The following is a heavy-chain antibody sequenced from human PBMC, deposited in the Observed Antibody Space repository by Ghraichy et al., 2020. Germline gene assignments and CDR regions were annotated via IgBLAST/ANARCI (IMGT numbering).Heavy chain of an antibody. CDR2: ISNDGNDR. V-gene: IGHV3-30*18. D-gene: IGHD2-15*01. CDR1: GFTFSTFG. CDR3: AKGCGGGGSCYILDY. Sequence: GGSLRLSCAASGFTFSTFGFHWVRQAPGKGLEWVALISNDGNDRIYVDSVKGRFTISRDNSKNTVYLQMSGLRAEDTAVYYCAKGCGGGGSCYILDYWGQGALVTVSS. J-gene: IGHJ4*02.